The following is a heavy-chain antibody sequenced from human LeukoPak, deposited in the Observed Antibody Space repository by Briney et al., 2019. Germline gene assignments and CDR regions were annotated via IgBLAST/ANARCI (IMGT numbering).Heavy chain of an antibody. D-gene: IGHD6-13*01. CDR1: GYTFTGYY. CDR3: ARGLYSSSWIDY. Sequence: ASVMVSCKASGYTFTGYYMHWVRQAPGQGLEWMGWINPNSGGTNYAQKFQGRVTMTRDTSISTAYMELSRLRSDDTAVYYCARGLYSSSWIDYWGQGTLVTVSS. V-gene: IGHV1-2*02. CDR2: INPNSGGT. J-gene: IGHJ4*02.